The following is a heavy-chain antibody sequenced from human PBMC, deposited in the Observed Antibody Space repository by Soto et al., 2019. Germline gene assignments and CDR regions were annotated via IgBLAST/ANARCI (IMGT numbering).Heavy chain of an antibody. D-gene: IGHD4-17*01. Sequence: GGSLRLSCAASGFTFSSYAMSWVRQAPGKGLEWVSTVSGSGDNTYYADLVKGRFSISRDSSKSTVYLQMNSLRAEDTAVYYCVKEFCQLRCPLDCWGKGILVTV. V-gene: IGHV3-23*01. CDR3: VKEFCQLRCPLDC. CDR2: VSGSGDNT. J-gene: IGHJ4*02. CDR1: GFTFSSYA.